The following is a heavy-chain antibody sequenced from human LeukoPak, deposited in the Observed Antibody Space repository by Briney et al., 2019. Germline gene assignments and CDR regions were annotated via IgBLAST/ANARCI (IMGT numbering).Heavy chain of an antibody. D-gene: IGHD2-21*01. V-gene: IGHV3-48*03. J-gene: IGHJ4*02. CDR2: ISTSGSTT. CDR3: ARGAQHVFDY. CDR1: GFTFSDYE. Sequence: GGSLRLSCAASGFTFSDYEINWVRQAPGKGLEWVSCISTSGSTTYYADSVKGRFTISRDNAKNSLFLQMNTLTVEDTAVYYCARGAQHVFDYWGQGTPVTVSS.